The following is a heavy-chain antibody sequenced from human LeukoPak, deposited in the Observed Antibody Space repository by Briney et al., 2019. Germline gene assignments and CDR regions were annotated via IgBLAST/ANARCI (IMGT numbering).Heavy chain of an antibody. V-gene: IGHV4-39*01. CDR3: ARYVVYGSGKYYFDY. D-gene: IGHD3-10*01. CDR2: INYSGST. CDR1: GVSVSSTTYY. J-gene: IGHJ4*02. Sequence: SETLSLTCTVPGVSVSSTTYYWSWIRQPPGKGLEWIASINYSGSTYYNPSLKSRVTISVDTSENQFSLKLSSVTAADTAVYYCARYVVYGSGKYYFDYWGQGTLVTVSS.